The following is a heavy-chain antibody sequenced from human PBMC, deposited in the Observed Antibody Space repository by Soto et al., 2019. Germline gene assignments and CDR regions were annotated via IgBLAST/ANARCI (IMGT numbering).Heavy chain of an antibody. CDR1: GYTFTNYG. D-gene: IGHD4-17*01. V-gene: IGHV1-18*01. CDR2: ISTYNGNT. J-gene: IGHJ6*03. CDR3: ARTTVTASYYYMDV. Sequence: QVQLVQSGAEVKQPVASVKVSCKASGYTFTNYGFTWVRQAPGQGLEWLGWISTYNGNTKYAQKVQGRLTMTTDTSTSTANMELTSLRSDDTALYYCARTTVTASYYYMDVWGKGSTVTVSS.